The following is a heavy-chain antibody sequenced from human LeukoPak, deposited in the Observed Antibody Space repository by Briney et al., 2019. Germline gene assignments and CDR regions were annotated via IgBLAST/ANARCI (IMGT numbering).Heavy chain of an antibody. CDR2: INHSGST. J-gene: IGHJ4*02. CDR3: ARHPRISIIVVVPRGPFDY. V-gene: IGHV4-39*01. CDR1: GGSISSSSYY. Sequence: SETLSLTCTVSGGSISSSSYYWGWIRQPPGKGLEWIGEINHSGSTNYNPSLKSRVTISVDTSKNQFSLKLSSVTAADTAVYYCARHPRISIIVVVPRGPFDYWGQGTLVTVSS. D-gene: IGHD2-2*01.